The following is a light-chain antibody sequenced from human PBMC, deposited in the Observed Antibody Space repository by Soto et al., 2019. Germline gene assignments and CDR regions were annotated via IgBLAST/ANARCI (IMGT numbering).Light chain of an antibody. CDR1: QSVSSSY. CDR2: ATS. Sequence: EIVLTQSPGTLSLSPGERATLSCRACQSVSSSYFAWYQQKPGQAPRLLMYATSSRATGIPDRFSGSGSGTDFTLTIRSLEPTDFAVYYCQQYGSSPYTFGQGTNLEIK. CDR3: QQYGSSPYT. J-gene: IGKJ2*01. V-gene: IGKV3-20*01.